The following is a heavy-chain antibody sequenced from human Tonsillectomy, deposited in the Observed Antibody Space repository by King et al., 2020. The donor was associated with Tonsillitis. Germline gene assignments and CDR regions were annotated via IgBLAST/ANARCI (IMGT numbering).Heavy chain of an antibody. CDR3: ARHVHDYFDF. CDR1: GYSFPIYW. Sequence: VQLVESGAEVKKPGESLKISCKGSGYSFPIYWIAWVRQMPGKGLEWMGSIYPGDSDTRYSPSFQGQVTISADKSISSAYLQWSSLKASDTAMYYCARHVHDYFDFWGQGTLVTVSS. J-gene: IGHJ4*02. CDR2: IYPGDSDT. V-gene: IGHV5-51*01.